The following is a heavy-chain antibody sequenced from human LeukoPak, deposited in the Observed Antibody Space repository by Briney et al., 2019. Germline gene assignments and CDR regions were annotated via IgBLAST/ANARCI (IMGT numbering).Heavy chain of an antibody. CDR2: TQSKTDGGTT. D-gene: IGHD1-26*01. CDR1: GFTFSNAW. V-gene: IGHV3-15*01. J-gene: IGHJ4*02. Sequence: PGGSLRLSCAASGFTFSNAWMSWVRQAPGKGLEWVGHTQSKTDGGTTDYAAPVKGRFTISRDDSKTTLDLQMNSLKTEDTAVYYCTTDEWAWGQGTLVTVSS. CDR3: TTDEWA.